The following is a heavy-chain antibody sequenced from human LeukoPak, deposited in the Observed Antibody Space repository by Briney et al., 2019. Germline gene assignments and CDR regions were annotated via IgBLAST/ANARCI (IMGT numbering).Heavy chain of an antibody. V-gene: IGHV1-2*02. CDR1: GYTFTGYY. J-gene: IGHJ3*01. D-gene: IGHD5-18*01. CDR3: ARDTPPAELWYQGDDFDL. Sequence: ASVKVSCKVSGYTFTGYYIHWVRQAPGQGLEWMGWINPSGGGTSFAQKFQGRVTMTRDTSISTAYMELSRLRPDDTAVYYCARDTPPAELWYQGDDFDLWGLGTMVTVSP. CDR2: INPSGGGT.